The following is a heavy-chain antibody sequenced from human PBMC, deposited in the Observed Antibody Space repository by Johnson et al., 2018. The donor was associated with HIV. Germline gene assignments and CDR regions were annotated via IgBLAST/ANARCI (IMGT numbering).Heavy chain of an antibody. D-gene: IGHD2-2*02. Sequence: QVQLVESGGGVVKPGRSLRLSCAASGFSLSDFSMHWVRQAPGKGLEWVTVISNDGSNKLYADSVKGRFTISRDNSKNTLYLQMNSLRAEDTAVYYCARDRVPAAIGLAYRGAFDIWGQGTMVTVSS. CDR1: GFSLSDFS. J-gene: IGHJ3*02. CDR3: ARDRVPAAIGLAYRGAFDI. V-gene: IGHV3-30*01. CDR2: ISNDGSNK.